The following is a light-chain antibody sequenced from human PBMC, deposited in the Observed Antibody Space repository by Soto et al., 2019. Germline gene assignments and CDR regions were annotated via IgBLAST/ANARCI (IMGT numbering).Light chain of an antibody. CDR1: QSISSW. J-gene: IGKJ1*01. V-gene: IGKV1-5*03. CDR3: HQYNNLWT. CDR2: KAS. Sequence: DIQMTQSPSTLSASVGDRVTITCRASQSISSWLAWYQQKPGKAPKLLIYKASSLESGVPARFSGSGSGTEFTLTISSLQSEDFGVYYCHQYNNLWTFGQGTKVDIK.